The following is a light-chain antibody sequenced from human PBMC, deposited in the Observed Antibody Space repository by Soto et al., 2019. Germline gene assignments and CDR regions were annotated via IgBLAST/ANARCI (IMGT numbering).Light chain of an antibody. Sequence: EIVMTQSPATLSVSPGERATLSCRASQSVSSKLAWYQQKPGQAPRLLIYGASTLATEIPARFSGSGSGTEFTLTISSLQSEDFAVYYCQQYNNWPQTFGQGTKVEIK. CDR2: GAS. J-gene: IGKJ1*01. V-gene: IGKV3-15*01. CDR3: QQYNNWPQT. CDR1: QSVSSK.